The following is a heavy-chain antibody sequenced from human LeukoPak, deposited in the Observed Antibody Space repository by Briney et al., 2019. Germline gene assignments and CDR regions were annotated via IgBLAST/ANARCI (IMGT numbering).Heavy chain of an antibody. Sequence: GSLRLSCAASEFTFSSYSMNWVRQAPGKGLEWASSISSSSRYLYYADSVKGRFTISRDNAKNSLYLQMNSLRAEDTAVYYCARDHWDILTGYYIDYWGQGTLVTVSS. CDR2: ISSSSRYL. V-gene: IGHV3-21*01. D-gene: IGHD3-9*01. CDR3: ARDHWDILTGYYIDY. CDR1: EFTFSSYS. J-gene: IGHJ4*02.